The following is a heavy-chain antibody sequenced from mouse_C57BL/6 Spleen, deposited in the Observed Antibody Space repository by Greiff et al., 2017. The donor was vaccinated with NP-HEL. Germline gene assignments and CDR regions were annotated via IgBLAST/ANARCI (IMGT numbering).Heavy chain of an antibody. CDR2: IYPGDGDT. CDR1: GYAFSSYW. CDR3: ARRGYGNSAWFAY. V-gene: IGHV1-80*01. J-gene: IGHJ3*01. Sequence: VQLQQSGAELVKPGASVKISCKASGYAFSSYWMNWVKQRPGKGLEWIGQIYPGDGDTNYNGKFKGKATLTADKSSSTAYMQLSSLTSEDSAVYFCARRGYGNSAWFAYWGQGTLVTVSA. D-gene: IGHD2-1*01.